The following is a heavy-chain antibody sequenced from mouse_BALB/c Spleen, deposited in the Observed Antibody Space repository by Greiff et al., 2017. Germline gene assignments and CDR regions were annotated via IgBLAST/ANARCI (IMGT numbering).Heavy chain of an antibody. V-gene: IGHV5-4*02. Sequence: EVNVVESGGGLVKPGGSLKLSCAASGFTFSDYYMYWVRQTPEKRLEWVATISDGGSYTYYPDSVKGRFTISRDNAKNNLYLQMSSLKSEDTAMYYCARDRGYFYAMDYWGQGTSVTVSS. CDR1: GFTFSDYY. J-gene: IGHJ4*01. D-gene: IGHD2-3*01. CDR3: ARDRGYFYAMDY. CDR2: ISDGGSYT.